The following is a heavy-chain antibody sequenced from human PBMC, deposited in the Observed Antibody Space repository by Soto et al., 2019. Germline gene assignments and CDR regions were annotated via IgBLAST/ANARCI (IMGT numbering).Heavy chain of an antibody. Sequence: DVQLLESGGGLVQPGGSLRLSCAASGFTFSKSAMNWVRQAPGKGLERVAAISGSGGRTYYADSVQGRFTISRDNARNTVTLQMNSLRLEDAALYYCAKDHPDSGDLGPFDSWGQGDLVTVSS. J-gene: IGHJ4*02. CDR3: AKDHPDSGDLGPFDS. V-gene: IGHV3-23*01. D-gene: IGHD2-21*01. CDR2: ISGSGGRT. CDR1: GFTFSKSA.